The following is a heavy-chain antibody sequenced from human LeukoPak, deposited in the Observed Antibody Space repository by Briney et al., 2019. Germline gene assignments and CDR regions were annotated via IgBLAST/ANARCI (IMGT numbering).Heavy chain of an antibody. V-gene: IGHV1-8*03. J-gene: IGHJ5*02. Sequence: ASVKVSCKASGYTFTSYDINWVRQATGQGLEWMGWMNPNSGNTGYAQKLQGRVTITRNTSISTAYMELGSLRSEDTAVYYCARGRAVAGTGWFDPWGQGTLVTVSS. CDR2: MNPNSGNT. D-gene: IGHD6-19*01. CDR1: GYTFTSYD. CDR3: ARGRAVAGTGWFDP.